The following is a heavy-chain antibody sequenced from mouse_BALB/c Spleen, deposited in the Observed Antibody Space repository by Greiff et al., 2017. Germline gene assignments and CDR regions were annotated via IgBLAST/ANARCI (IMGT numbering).Heavy chain of an antibody. D-gene: IGHD2-4*01. CDR3: ARDMITTGFAY. J-gene: IGHJ3*01. CDR2: INPSTGYT. Sequence: QVHVKQSGAELAKPGASVKMSCKASGYTFTSYWMHWVKQRPGQGLEWIGYINPSTGYTEYNQKFKDKATLTADKSSSTAYMQLSSLTSEDSAVYYCARDMITTGFAYWGQGTLVTVSA. V-gene: IGHV1-7*01. CDR1: GYTFTSYW.